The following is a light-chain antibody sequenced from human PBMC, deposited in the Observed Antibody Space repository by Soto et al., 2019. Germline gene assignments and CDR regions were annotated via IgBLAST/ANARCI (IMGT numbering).Light chain of an antibody. CDR1: QDISNY. Sequence: DIQMTQSPSSLSASVGDRVTITCRASQDISNYLAWYQQKPGKVPKLLIYAASTLQSGVPSRFSGSGSGTDFTLTITSLQPADVATYYCQKYNSARWTFGQGTKVEIK. CDR3: QKYNSARWT. J-gene: IGKJ1*01. V-gene: IGKV1-27*01. CDR2: AAS.